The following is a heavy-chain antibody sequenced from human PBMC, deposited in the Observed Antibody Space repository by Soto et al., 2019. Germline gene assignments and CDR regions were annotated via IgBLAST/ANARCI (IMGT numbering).Heavy chain of an antibody. D-gene: IGHD1-1*01. Sequence: SETLSLTCTVSGGSVSSSGNYWGWIRQPPGKGLEWIGSIYYSGSTYYNPSPKSRVTISVDTSKNQFSLKLSSVTAADTAVYYCARLNDPNHYYYYGLDVWGQGTTVTVSS. CDR3: ARLNDPNHYYYYGLDV. V-gene: IGHV4-39*07. CDR1: GGSVSSSGNY. CDR2: IYYSGST. J-gene: IGHJ6*02.